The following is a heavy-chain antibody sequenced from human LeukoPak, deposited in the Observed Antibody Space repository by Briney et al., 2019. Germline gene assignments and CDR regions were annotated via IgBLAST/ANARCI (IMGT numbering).Heavy chain of an antibody. CDR1: GFTFSSYG. CDR2: IRYDGSNK. J-gene: IGHJ5*02. CDR3: AKDSSSSWYGWFDP. V-gene: IGHV3-30*02. Sequence: GGSLRLSCAASGFTFSSYGLHWVRQAPGKGLEWVAFIRYDGSNKYYADSVKGRFTISRDNSKNTLYLQMNSLRAEDTAVYYCAKDSSSSWYGWFDPWGQGTLVTVSS. D-gene: IGHD6-13*01.